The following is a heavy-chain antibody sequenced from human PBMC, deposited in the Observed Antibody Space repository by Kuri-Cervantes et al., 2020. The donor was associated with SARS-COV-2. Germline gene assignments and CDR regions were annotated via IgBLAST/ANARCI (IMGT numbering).Heavy chain of an antibody. D-gene: IGHD3-3*01. Sequence: ASVKVSCKASGYTFTSYGISWVRQAPGQGLEWMGWISAYNGNTNHAQKLQGRVTMTTDTSTSTAYMELRSLRSEDTAVYYCAREKGYYDFWSGFGPWGQGTLVTVSS. J-gene: IGHJ5*02. V-gene: IGHV1-18*01. CDR3: AREKGYYDFWSGFGP. CDR1: GYTFTSYG. CDR2: ISAYNGNT.